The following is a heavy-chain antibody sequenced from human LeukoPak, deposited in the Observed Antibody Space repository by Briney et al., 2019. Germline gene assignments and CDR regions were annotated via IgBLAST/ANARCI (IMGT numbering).Heavy chain of an antibody. CDR1: GFTFSSYA. Sequence: GASLRLSCAASGFTFSSYAMSWDRRAQGKGLEWVSVISSSGGSTYYEDSVKGRFTISRDNSKNTLYLQMNSLRAEDTAVYYCAKWRDYCYDSSGLDIWGQGTMVTVSS. CDR3: AKWRDYCYDSSGLDI. D-gene: IGHD3-22*01. CDR2: ISSSGGST. V-gene: IGHV3-23*02. J-gene: IGHJ3*02.